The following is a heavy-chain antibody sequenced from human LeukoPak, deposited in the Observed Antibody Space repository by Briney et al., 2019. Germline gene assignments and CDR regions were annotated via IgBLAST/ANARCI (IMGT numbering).Heavy chain of an antibody. J-gene: IGHJ5*02. CDR2: IYTSGST. Sequence: SETLSLTCTVSGGSISSGSYYWSWIRQPAGKGLEWIGRIYTSGSTNYNPSLKSRVTISVDTSKNQFSLELSSVTAADTAVYYCARDKGIPQFDPWGQGTLVTVSS. CDR1: GGSISSGSYY. V-gene: IGHV4-61*02. CDR3: ARDKGIPQFDP.